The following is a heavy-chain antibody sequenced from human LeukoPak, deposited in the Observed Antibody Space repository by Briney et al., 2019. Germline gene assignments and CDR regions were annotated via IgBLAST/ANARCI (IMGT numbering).Heavy chain of an antibody. V-gene: IGHV4-4*09. CDR2: IYTSGST. Sequence: SETLSLTCTVSGGSISSYYWSWIRQPPGKGLEWIGYIYTSGSTNYNPSLKSRVTISVDTSKNQFSLKLSSATAADTAVYYCARHPHCSGGSCSRDYWGQGTLVTVSS. D-gene: IGHD2-15*01. CDR3: ARHPHCSGGSCSRDY. CDR1: GGSISSYY. J-gene: IGHJ4*02.